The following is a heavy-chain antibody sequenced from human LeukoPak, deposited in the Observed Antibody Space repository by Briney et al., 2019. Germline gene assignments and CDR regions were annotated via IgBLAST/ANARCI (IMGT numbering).Heavy chain of an antibody. Sequence: SETLSLTCTVSGGSISSYYWGWIRQPPGKGLEWIGSIYYSGSTNYNPSLKGRVTISVDTSKNQFSLKLSSVTAADTAVYYCARVRDSSGYWPPYFDYWGQGTLVTVSS. D-gene: IGHD3-22*01. CDR2: IYYSGST. CDR3: ARVRDSSGYWPPYFDY. V-gene: IGHV4-59*01. J-gene: IGHJ4*02. CDR1: GGSISSYY.